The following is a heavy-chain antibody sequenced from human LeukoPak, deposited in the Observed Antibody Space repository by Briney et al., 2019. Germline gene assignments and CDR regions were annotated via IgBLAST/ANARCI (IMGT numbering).Heavy chain of an antibody. D-gene: IGHD1-26*01. Sequence: SGGSLRLSCAASGFTFSSYSMNWVRPAPGKGLEWVSYISSSSSTIYYADSVKGRFTISRDNAKNSLYLQMNSLRDEDTAVYYCAREYGGSYFINNWFDPWGQGTLVTVSS. J-gene: IGHJ5*02. V-gene: IGHV3-48*02. CDR3: AREYGGSYFINNWFDP. CDR2: ISSSSSTI. CDR1: GFTFSSYS.